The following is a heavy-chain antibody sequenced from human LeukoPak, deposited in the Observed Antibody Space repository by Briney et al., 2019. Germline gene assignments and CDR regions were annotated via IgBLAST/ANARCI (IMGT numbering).Heavy chain of an antibody. J-gene: IGHJ4*02. CDR3: AKGGKQWLVRVGPKHFDY. Sequence: PGPSLRPSCAPSAFTFGIDATSSVRHAPGEGLEWVLALSISGGSTYYAHPVKGRFTISRDNSKNTLYLQMNSLRAEDTAVYYCAKGGKQWLVRVGPKHFDYWGQGTLVTVSS. D-gene: IGHD6-19*01. V-gene: IGHV3-23*01. CDR1: AFTFGIDA. CDR2: LSISGGST.